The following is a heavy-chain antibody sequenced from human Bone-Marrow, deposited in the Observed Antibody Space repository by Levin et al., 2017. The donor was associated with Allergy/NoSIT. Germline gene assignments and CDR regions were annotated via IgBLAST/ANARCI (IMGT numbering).Heavy chain of an antibody. CDR3: ARDSPDFGFDF. V-gene: IGHV4-61*01. J-gene: IGHJ4*02. Sequence: SCAVSGVSVSSGSYYWSWIRQPPGKGLECIGYIFYTGTTNYNPSLKSRVTISVDTSKNQFSLKLSSVTAADTAVYFCARDSPDFGFDFWGQGTLVTVSS. CDR2: IFYTGTT. D-gene: IGHD3-16*01. CDR1: GVSVSSGSYY.